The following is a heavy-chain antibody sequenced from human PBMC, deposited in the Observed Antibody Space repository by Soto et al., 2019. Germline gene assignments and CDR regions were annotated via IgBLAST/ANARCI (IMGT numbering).Heavy chain of an antibody. Sequence: GASVKVSCKASGGTFSSYAISWVRQAPGQGLEWMGGIIPIFGTANYAQKFQGRVTITADESTSTAYMELSSLRSEDTAVYYCARDRGLPSTRGGADYWGQGTLVTVSS. J-gene: IGHJ4*02. CDR1: GGTFSSYA. D-gene: IGHD3-10*01. CDR3: ARDRGLPSTRGGADY. CDR2: IIPIFGTA. V-gene: IGHV1-69*13.